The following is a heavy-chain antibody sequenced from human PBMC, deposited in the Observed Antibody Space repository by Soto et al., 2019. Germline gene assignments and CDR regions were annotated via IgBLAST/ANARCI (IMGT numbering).Heavy chain of an antibody. CDR1: VFIFSSYA. CDR3: AKEKTTGEPYALEY. J-gene: IGHJ4*02. D-gene: IGHD2-8*02. V-gene: IGHV3-23*01. CDR2: ITGSSDYT. Sequence: VGSLRLSCESSVFIFSSYAMNCVRHSPGKGLQWVSSITGSSDYTSYIASVKGRFTISRDNSKNTLYLQMNSLRAEDTAVYFCAKEKTTGEPYALEYWRQGTLVTVSS.